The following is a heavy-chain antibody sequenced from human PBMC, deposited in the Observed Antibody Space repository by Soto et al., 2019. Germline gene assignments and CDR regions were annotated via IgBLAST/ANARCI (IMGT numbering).Heavy chain of an antibody. V-gene: IGHV4-59*01. J-gene: IGHJ4*02. CDR1: GGSISGYY. Sequence: QVQLQESGPGLVKPSETLSLTCTVSGGSISGYYWTWIRQPPGKGLEWIGYIYYSGSTDYNPSLRVRGTLSLDTSKNQFSLQLNSVPAADTAVYYCARDSGRFGDHTFDYWGQGALVTVSS. D-gene: IGHD3-10*01. CDR2: IYYSGST. CDR3: ARDSGRFGDHTFDY.